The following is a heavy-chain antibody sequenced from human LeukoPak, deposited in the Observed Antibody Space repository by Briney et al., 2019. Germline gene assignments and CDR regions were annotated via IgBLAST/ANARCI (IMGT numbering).Heavy chain of an antibody. Sequence: GGSLRLSCAASGFTFSSYWMSWVRQAPGKGLEWVANIKQDGSEKYYVDSVKGRFTISRDNAKNSLCLQMNSLRAEDTAVYYCARVRTSCFFDYWGQGTLVTVSS. D-gene: IGHD2-2*01. J-gene: IGHJ4*02. CDR3: ARVRTSCFFDY. V-gene: IGHV3-7*03. CDR1: GFTFSSYW. CDR2: IKQDGSEK.